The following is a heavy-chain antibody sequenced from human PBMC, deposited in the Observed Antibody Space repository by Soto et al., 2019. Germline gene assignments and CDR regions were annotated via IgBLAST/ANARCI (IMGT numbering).Heavy chain of an antibody. J-gene: IGHJ6*02. CDR1: GYTFSRSG. CDR3: ARSGSVPYYYYGLGV. V-gene: IGHV1-18*01. CDR2: ISTYNGDA. D-gene: IGHD1-26*01. Sequence: QVQLVQSGAEVRKPGASVKVSCKTSGYTFSRSGISWVRQAPGQGLEWMGWISTYNGDANYAQKLQARVTMTTDTSTSTAFMELGSLTSDDTGVYYCARSGSVPYYYYGLGVWGQGTTVTVSS.